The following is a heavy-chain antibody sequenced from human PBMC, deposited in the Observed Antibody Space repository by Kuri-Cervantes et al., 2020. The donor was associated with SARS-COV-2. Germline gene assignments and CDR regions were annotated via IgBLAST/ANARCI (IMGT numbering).Heavy chain of an antibody. D-gene: IGHD3-22*01. J-gene: IGHJ3*02. CDR1: GFTFSSYG. Sequence: GESLKISCAASGFTFSSYGMHWVRQAPGKGLEWVAVISYDGSNKYYADSVKGRFTISRGHAKNSLYLQMNSLRAEDTAVYYCARVWAIYYDSSGYYDAFDIWGQGTMVTVSS. CDR2: ISYDGSNK. V-gene: IGHV3-30*03. CDR3: ARVWAIYYDSSGYYDAFDI.